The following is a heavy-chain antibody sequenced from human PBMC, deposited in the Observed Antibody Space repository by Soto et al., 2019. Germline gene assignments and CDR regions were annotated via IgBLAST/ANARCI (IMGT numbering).Heavy chain of an antibody. CDR3: ARGGYYDSSGYYGGLFDY. J-gene: IGHJ4*02. D-gene: IGHD3-22*01. Sequence: EVQLVESGGGLVQPGGSLRLSCAASGFTFSSYEMNWVRQAPGKGLEWVSYISSSGSTIYYADSVKGRFTISRDNAKNPLYLQMNSLRAEDTAVYYCARGGYYDSSGYYGGLFDYWGQGTLVTVSS. CDR1: GFTFSSYE. CDR2: ISSSGSTI. V-gene: IGHV3-48*03.